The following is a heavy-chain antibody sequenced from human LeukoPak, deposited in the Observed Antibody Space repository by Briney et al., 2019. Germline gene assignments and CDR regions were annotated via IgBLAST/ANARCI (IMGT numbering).Heavy chain of an antibody. V-gene: IGHV4-30-4*01. CDR2: IYYSGST. Sequence: SQTLSLTCTVSGGSISSGDYYWSWIRQPPGKGLEYIGYIYYSGSTYYNPSLKSRITISVDTSKNQFSLKLSSVTAADTAVYYCARGLRGYSYGPGGELDPWGQGTLVTVSS. CDR1: GGSISSGDYY. J-gene: IGHJ5*02. D-gene: IGHD5-18*01. CDR3: ARGLRGYSYGPGGELDP.